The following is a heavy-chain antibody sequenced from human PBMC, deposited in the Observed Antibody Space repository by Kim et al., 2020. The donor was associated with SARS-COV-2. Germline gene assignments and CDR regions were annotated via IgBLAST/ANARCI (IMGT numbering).Heavy chain of an antibody. J-gene: IGHJ4*02. V-gene: IGHV3-48*02. CDR2: ISSSSSSII. CDR3: ARDDDFWSGYNY. CDR1: GFTFSSYN. Sequence: GGSLRLSCAASGFTFSSYNMNWVRQAPGKGLEWVSYISSSSSSIIYYADSVKGRFTISRDNAKSSLYLHMNSLRDEDTAVYYCARDDDFWSGYNYWGQGTLVTVSS. D-gene: IGHD3-3*01.